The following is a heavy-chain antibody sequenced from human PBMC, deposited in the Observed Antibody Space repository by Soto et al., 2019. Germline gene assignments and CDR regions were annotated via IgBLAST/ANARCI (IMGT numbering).Heavy chain of an antibody. CDR3: ARSSVGGYYYYYMDV. D-gene: IGHD2-15*01. J-gene: IGHJ6*03. Sequence: SETLSLTCTVSGGSIISYYWSWIRQPPGKELEWIGYIYYSGSTNYNPSLKSRVTISVDTSKNQFSLKLSSVTAADTAVYYCARSSVGGYYYYYMDVWGKGTTVTVSS. CDR1: GGSIISYY. CDR2: IYYSGST. V-gene: IGHV4-59*08.